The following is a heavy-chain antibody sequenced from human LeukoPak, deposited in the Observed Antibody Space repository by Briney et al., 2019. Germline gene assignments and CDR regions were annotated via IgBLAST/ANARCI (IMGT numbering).Heavy chain of an antibody. CDR3: AKRGDSGSHEYFDY. CDR1: GFTFSTHA. CDR2: ISGSGGST. V-gene: IGHV3-23*01. D-gene: IGHD1-26*01. Sequence: PGGSLRLSCAASGFTFSTHAMSWVRQAPGQGLEWVSGISGSGGSTYYPNSADSVKGRFTISRDSSKNTVYLQMDSLRAEDTAVYYCAKRGDSGSHEYFDYWGQGTLVTVSS. J-gene: IGHJ4*02.